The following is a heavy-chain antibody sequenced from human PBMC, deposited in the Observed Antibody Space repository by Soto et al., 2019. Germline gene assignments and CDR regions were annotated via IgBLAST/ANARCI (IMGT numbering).Heavy chain of an antibody. CDR3: ARDMLGPRAFDY. Sequence: EVQLEESGGGIVQPGGSLRLSCSVSGFTFSSHWMHWVRQAPGKGLVWVSRISTDGSRTTYADSVKGRVTISRDNAKNTLYLDMSSLRAEDTAVYYCARDMLGPRAFDYWGQGTLVTVSS. CDR1: GFTFSSHW. V-gene: IGHV3-74*01. CDR2: ISTDGSRT. J-gene: IGHJ4*02. D-gene: IGHD3-10*02.